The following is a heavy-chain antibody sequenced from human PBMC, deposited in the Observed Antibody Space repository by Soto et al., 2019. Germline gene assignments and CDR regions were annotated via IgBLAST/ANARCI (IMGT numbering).Heavy chain of an antibody. CDR1: GDSISSSY. Sequence: QVQLQESGPGLVKPSETLSLTCTVSGDSISSSYWNWIRQAPGKGLEWIGYIDDTGSTNYNPSLKSRVTLSVDPSNNQYSLKLSSVTAADPAVYYCARGVLEWLLRDSYYYYMDVWGKGTTVTVSS. J-gene: IGHJ6*03. CDR3: ARGVLEWLLRDSYYYYMDV. D-gene: IGHD3-3*01. CDR2: IDDTGST. V-gene: IGHV4-59*01.